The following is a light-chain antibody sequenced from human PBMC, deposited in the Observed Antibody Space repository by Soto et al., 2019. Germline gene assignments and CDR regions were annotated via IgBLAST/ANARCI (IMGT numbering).Light chain of an antibody. CDR2: KAS. CDR3: QQYNTYPLT. J-gene: IGKJ4*01. V-gene: IGKV1-5*03. Sequence: DILMTQSPSTLSASVGDRVTITCRASQSISNWLAWYQQKPGKAPKLLIYKASSLESGVPSRFSGSGSGTEFTLTISSLQTDDFATYYCQQYNTYPLTFGGGNKVEIK. CDR1: QSISNW.